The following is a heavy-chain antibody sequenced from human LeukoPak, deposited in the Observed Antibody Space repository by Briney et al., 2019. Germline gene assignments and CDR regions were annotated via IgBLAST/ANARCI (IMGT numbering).Heavy chain of an antibody. Sequence: PGGSLRLSCSASGFTFSSYAMHWVRQAPGKGLEYVSAISSNGGSTYYADSVKGRFTISRDNAKNSLYLQMNSLRAEDTAVYYCAREKANYYGSGSYYNYFDYWGQGTLVTVSS. CDR1: GFTFSSYA. CDR3: AREKANYYGSGSYYNYFDY. D-gene: IGHD3-10*01. J-gene: IGHJ4*02. V-gene: IGHV3-64*04. CDR2: ISSNGGST.